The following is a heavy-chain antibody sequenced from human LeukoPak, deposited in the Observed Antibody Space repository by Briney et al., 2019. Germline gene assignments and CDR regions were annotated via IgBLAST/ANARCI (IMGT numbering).Heavy chain of an antibody. D-gene: IGHD3-16*01. CDR2: INPYNGGA. Sequence: ASVTVSCKTSGYTFTGNYIQWVRQATGQGLEWMGWINPYNGGAYYAQNFQGRVTMASDTSITTAYMELIRLTSDDTVVYYCARDALWGLFDYWGHGTLVTVSS. J-gene: IGHJ4*01. V-gene: IGHV1-2*02. CDR1: GYTFTGNY. CDR3: ARDALWGLFDY.